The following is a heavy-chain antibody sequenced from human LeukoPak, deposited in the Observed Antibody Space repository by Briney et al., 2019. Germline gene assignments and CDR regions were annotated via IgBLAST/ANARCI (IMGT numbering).Heavy chain of an antibody. CDR1: GGSISSYY. J-gene: IGHJ2*01. CDR3: ARTSQFHYLDL. CDR2: IYSSGST. D-gene: IGHD2-2*01. V-gene: IGHV4-4*07. Sequence: PSETLSLTCTVSGGSISSYYWSWIRQPAGKGLEWIGRIYSSGSTSYNPSLKSRVTMSVDTSKNQFSLKLSSVTPEDTAVYYCARTSQFHYLDLWGRGTLVTVSS.